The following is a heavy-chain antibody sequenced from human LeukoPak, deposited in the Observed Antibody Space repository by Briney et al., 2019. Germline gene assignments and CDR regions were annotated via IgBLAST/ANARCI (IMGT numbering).Heavy chain of an antibody. V-gene: IGHV1-8*01. CDR1: GYTFTSYD. D-gene: IGHD3-10*01. J-gene: IGHJ4*02. CDR3: ARGRRLLWFGELPPYYFDY. CDR2: MNPNSGNT. Sequence: ASVKVSCKASGYTFTSYDINWVRQATGQGLEWMGWMNPNSGNTGYAQKFQGRVTMTRNTSISTAYMELSSLRSEHTAVYYCARGRRLLWFGELPPYYFDYWGQGTLVTVSS.